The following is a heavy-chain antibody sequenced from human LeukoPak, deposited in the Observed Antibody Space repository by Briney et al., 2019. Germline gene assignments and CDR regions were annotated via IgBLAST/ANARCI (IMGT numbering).Heavy chain of an antibody. CDR1: GFTFSSYS. V-gene: IGHV3-48*02. CDR2: ISSSISTI. D-gene: IGHD2-2*02. J-gene: IGHJ6*02. CDR3: ARYCSSTSCYTYYYYYGMDV. Sequence: GGSLRLSCAASGFTFSSYSMNWVRQAPGKGLEWVSYISSSISTIYYADSVKGRFTISRDNAKNSLYLQMNSLRDEDTAVYYCARYCSSTSCYTYYYYYGMDVWGQGTTVTVS.